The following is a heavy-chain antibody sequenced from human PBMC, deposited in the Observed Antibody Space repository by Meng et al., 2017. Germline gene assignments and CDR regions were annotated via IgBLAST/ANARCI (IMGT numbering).Heavy chain of an antibody. CDR2: INPNSGGT. CDR1: GYTFTGYY. CDR3: ARDLRDGYNYGPSAFDI. J-gene: IGHJ3*02. Sequence: ASVKVSCKASGYTFTGYYMHWVRQAPGQGLEWMGWINPNSGGTNYAQKFQGRVTMTRDTSISTAYMELSSLRSEDTAVYYCARDLRDGYNYGPSAFDIWGQGTMVTVSS. V-gene: IGHV1-2*02. D-gene: IGHD5-24*01.